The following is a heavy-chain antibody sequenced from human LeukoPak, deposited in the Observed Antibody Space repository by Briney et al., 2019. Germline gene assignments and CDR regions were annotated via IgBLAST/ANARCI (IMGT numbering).Heavy chain of an antibody. Sequence: GGSLRLSCAASGFTFSSYEMNWVRQAPGKGLEWVSYISSSGSTIYYADSVKGRFTISRDNAKNSLYLQMNSLRAEDTAVYYCARGCSSTSCYSYWGQGTLVTVSS. CDR3: ARGCSSTSCYSY. D-gene: IGHD2-2*01. V-gene: IGHV3-48*03. CDR1: GFTFSSYE. J-gene: IGHJ4*02. CDR2: ISSSGSTI.